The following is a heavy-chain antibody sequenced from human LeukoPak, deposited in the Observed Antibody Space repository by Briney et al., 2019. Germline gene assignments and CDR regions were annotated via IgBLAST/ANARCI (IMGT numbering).Heavy chain of an antibody. CDR3: ANEIRPNDY. V-gene: IGHV3-7*03. CDR2: IKQDGSEK. D-gene: IGHD4-17*01. Sequence: GGSLRLSCAASGFTFSSYWMSWVRQARGKGLEWVANIKQDGSEKYYVDSVKGRFTISRDNSKNTVYLQMNSLRAEDTAVYYCANEIRPNDYWGQGTLVTVSS. J-gene: IGHJ4*02. CDR1: GFTFSSYW.